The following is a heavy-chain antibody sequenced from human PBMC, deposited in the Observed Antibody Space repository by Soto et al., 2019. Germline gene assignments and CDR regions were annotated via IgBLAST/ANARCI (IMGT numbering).Heavy chain of an antibody. D-gene: IGHD3-9*01. CDR1: GFTFSVYS. V-gene: IGHV3-48*01. CDR2: ITSDTKTI. Sequence: HPGGSLRLSCVASGFTFSVYSMNWFRQAPGKGLEWFSYITSDTKTIKYADSVKGRFTISRDNANNSLYLQMNDLRVEDTAVYYCARLTRLRYFDWLLYAPANFDYWGQGTLVTVSS. CDR3: ARLTRLRYFDWLLYAPANFDY. J-gene: IGHJ4*02.